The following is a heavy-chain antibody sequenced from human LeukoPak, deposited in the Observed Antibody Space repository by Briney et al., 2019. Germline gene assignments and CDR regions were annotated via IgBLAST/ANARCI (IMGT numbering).Heavy chain of an antibody. Sequence: SVKVSCKASGYTFTSSAMQWVRQARGQRLEWIGWIVVGSGNTNYAQKFQERVTITRDMSTSTAYMELSSLRSEDTAVYYCAAGNYDILTGYYHFDYWGQGTLVTVSS. V-gene: IGHV1-58*02. CDR1: GYTFTSSA. J-gene: IGHJ4*02. CDR2: IVVGSGNT. D-gene: IGHD3-9*01. CDR3: AAGNYDILTGYYHFDY.